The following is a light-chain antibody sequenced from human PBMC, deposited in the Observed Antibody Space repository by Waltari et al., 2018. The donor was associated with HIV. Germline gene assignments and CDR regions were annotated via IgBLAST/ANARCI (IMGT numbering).Light chain of an antibody. Sequence: QSALTQPAPVSGSPGQSIPISCTGTSSDVGGFNYVSWYQQPPGKAPKLMIYEVSNRPSGVSNRFSGSKSGNTASLTISGLQAEDEADYYCSSYTSSSTPHVVFGGGTKLTVL. CDR3: SSYTSSSTPHVV. J-gene: IGLJ2*01. CDR1: SSDVGGFNY. CDR2: EVS. V-gene: IGLV2-14*01.